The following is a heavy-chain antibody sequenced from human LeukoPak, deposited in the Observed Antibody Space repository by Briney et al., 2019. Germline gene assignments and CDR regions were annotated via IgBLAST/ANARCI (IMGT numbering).Heavy chain of an antibody. CDR2: ISYDGSNK. V-gene: IGHV3-30*18. D-gene: IGHD2-2*01. CDR3: AKDASRRDDY. J-gene: IGHJ4*02. Sequence: GGSLRLSCAASGFTFSSYGMHWVRQAPGKGLEWVAVISYDGSNKYYADSVKGRFTISRDNSKNTLYLQMNSLRAEDTAVYYCAKDASRRDDYWGQGTLVTVSS. CDR1: GFTFSSYG.